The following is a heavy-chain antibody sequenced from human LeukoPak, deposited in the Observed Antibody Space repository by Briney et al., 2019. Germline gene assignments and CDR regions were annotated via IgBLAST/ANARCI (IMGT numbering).Heavy chain of an antibody. CDR3: ARLTYYDYVWGSPIDDY. J-gene: IGHJ4*02. V-gene: IGHV4-34*01. Sequence: SETLSLTCAVYGGSFSGYYWSRIRQPPGKGLEWIGEINHSGSTNYNPSLKSRVTISVDTSKNQFSLKLSSVTAADTAVYYCARLTYYDYVWGSPIDDYWGQGTLVTVSS. CDR1: GGSFSGYY. CDR2: INHSGST. D-gene: IGHD3-16*01.